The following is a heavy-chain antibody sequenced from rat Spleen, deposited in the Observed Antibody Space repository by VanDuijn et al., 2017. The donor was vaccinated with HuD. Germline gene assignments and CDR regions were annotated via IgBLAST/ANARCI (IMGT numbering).Heavy chain of an antibody. CDR1: GFSLTSYH. D-gene: IGHD3-2*01. CDR3: AAERMADGVMDA. J-gene: IGHJ4*01. Sequence: QVQLQESGPGLVQPSQTLSLPRTVSGFSLTSYHVSWVRQPTGKGLEWMGIIWTGGGTAYNSLLKYRLSISRDTSKSQVFLKMNSLQTEDTAMYFCAAERMADGVMDAWGQGASVTVSS. V-gene: IGHV2-43*01. CDR2: IWTGGGT.